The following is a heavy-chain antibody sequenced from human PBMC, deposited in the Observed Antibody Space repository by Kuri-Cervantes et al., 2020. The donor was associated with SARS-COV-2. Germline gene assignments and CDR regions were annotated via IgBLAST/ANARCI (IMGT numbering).Heavy chain of an antibody. CDR3: ATRYGHSFAYGY. CDR1: GYIFTSYW. CDR2: IDPSDSET. Sequence: GGSLRLSCKGSGYIFTSYWISWVRQMPGKGLEWMGRIDPSDSETNYSPSFEGHVTMSVDKSINTAYLQWSSLKASDTAVYYCATRYGHSFAYGYWGQGSLVTVSS. J-gene: IGHJ4*02. D-gene: IGHD3-16*01. V-gene: IGHV5-10-1*01.